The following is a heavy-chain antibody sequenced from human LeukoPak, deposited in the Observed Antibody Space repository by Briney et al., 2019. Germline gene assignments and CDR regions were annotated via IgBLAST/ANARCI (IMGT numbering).Heavy chain of an antibody. D-gene: IGHD2-2*01. CDR1: GYTFTGYY. CDR2: INPNSGDT. CDR3: ARGNIVVVPPASVFGP. Sequence: ASVKVSCKASGYTFTGYYTHWVRQAPGQGLEWMGWINPNSGDTNYAQKFQGRVTMTRDTSTGTAYMELRSLRSDDTAVYYWARGNIVVVPPASVFGPWGQGTLVTVSP. J-gene: IGHJ5*02. V-gene: IGHV1-2*02.